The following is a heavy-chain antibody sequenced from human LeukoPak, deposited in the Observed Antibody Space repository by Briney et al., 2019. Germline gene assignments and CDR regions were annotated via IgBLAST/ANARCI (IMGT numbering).Heavy chain of an antibody. CDR2: ISSSSSTI. J-gene: IGHJ6*02. CDR1: GFTFSSYS. D-gene: IGHD6-13*01. CDR3: ARESRSSSWSPTLYYYYYYGMDV. V-gene: IGHV3-48*04. Sequence: PGGSLRLSCAASGFTFSSYSMNWVRQAPGKGLEWVSYISSSSSTIYYAGSVKGRFTISRDNAKNTLYLQMNSLRAEDTAVYYCARESRSSSWSPTLYYYYYYGMDVWGQGTTVTVSS.